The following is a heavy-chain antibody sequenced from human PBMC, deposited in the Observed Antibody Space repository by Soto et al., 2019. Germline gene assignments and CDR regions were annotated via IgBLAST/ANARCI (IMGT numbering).Heavy chain of an antibody. D-gene: IGHD3-22*01. Sequence: QVQLQESGPGLVKPSQTLSLTCTVSGGSISSGGYYWSWIRQHAGKGLEWIGYIYYSGSTYYNPSRKSRVTISVDTSKNQFSLKLSSVTAADTAVYYCARNPYYDSSGAVDYWGQGTLVTVSS. CDR1: GGSISSGGYY. J-gene: IGHJ4*02. CDR2: IYYSGST. V-gene: IGHV4-31*03. CDR3: ARNPYYDSSGAVDY.